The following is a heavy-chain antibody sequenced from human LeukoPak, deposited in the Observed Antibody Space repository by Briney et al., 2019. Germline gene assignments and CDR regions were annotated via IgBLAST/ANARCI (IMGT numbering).Heavy chain of an antibody. D-gene: IGHD4-17*01. CDR3: ARDLVTVTKGFDI. Sequence: PPETLSLTCAVSDDSFSSHYWTWIRQPPGKGLEWIGYISYIGSTNYNPSLKSRVTISIDTSKNQFSLKPTSVTAADTAVYYCARDLVTVTKGFDIWGQGTMVSVSS. V-gene: IGHV4-59*11. CDR2: ISYIGST. J-gene: IGHJ3*02. CDR1: DDSFSSHY.